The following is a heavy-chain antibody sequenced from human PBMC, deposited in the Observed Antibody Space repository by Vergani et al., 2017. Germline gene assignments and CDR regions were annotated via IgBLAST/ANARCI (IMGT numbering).Heavy chain of an antibody. CDR3: TRGWYYDSISYLAY. D-gene: IGHD3-22*01. Sequence: QGQLAQSGAEVKKPGSSVKVSCKASGGTFSSNSISWVRQAPGQGLEWMGRIIPIFGTTSYAQKFQGRVTILADESTSTASMVLISLRAEDTAVYYCTRGWYYDSISYLAYWGQGTLVTVSS. J-gene: IGHJ4*02. V-gene: IGHV1-69*13. CDR2: IIPIFGTT. CDR1: GGTFSSNS.